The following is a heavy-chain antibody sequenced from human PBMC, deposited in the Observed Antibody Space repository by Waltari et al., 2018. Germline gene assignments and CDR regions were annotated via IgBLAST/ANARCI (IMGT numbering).Heavy chain of an antibody. J-gene: IGHJ5*02. Sequence: QVQLVQSGAEVKKPGASVKVSCKASGYTFTGYYMHWVRQAPGPGLEWMGWINPNSGGTNYAQKFQGRVTMTRDTSISTAYMELSRLRSDDTAVYYCARYQRKYSSSWYGWFDPWGQGTLVTVSS. V-gene: IGHV1-2*02. CDR2: INPNSGGT. D-gene: IGHD6-13*01. CDR3: ARYQRKYSSSWYGWFDP. CDR1: GYTFTGYY.